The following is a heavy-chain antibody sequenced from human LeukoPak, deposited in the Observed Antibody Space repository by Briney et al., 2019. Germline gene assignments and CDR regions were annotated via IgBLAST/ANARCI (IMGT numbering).Heavy chain of an antibody. D-gene: IGHD3-22*01. CDR1: GYTFTSYY. CDR2: INPSGGST. Sequence: ASVKVSCKASGYTFTSYYMHWVRQAPGQGLEWMGIINPSGGSTSYAQKFQGRVSITRDTSTSTVYMELSSLRSEDTAVYYCARVSTMIVAHGYFDYWGQGTLVTVSS. V-gene: IGHV1-46*01. CDR3: ARVSTMIVAHGYFDY. J-gene: IGHJ4*02.